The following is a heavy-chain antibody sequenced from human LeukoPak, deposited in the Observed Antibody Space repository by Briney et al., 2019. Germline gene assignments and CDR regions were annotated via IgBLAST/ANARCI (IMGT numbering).Heavy chain of an antibody. CDR1: GFTSSDHY. D-gene: IGHD1-26*01. Sequence: GGSLRLSCAASGFTSSDHYMDWVRQAPGKGLEWIGRSRNKANSYSTEYGASVKGRFTISRDESENSLYLQMNGLKTEDTAVYYCGVGASIANYYSYMDVWGKGTTVTVSS. CDR3: GVGASIANYYSYMDV. CDR2: SRNKANSYST. J-gene: IGHJ6*03. V-gene: IGHV3-72*01.